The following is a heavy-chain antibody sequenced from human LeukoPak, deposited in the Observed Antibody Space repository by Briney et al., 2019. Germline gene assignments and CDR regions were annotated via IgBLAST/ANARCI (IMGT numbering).Heavy chain of an antibody. Sequence: PGGSLRLSCAASGFTFSSHGMSWVRQAPGKGLEWVAFIRYDGSNKYYADSVKGRFTISRDNAKNSLYLQMNSLRAEDTAVYYCARGGVRGPQHNTDYYYMDVWGKGTTVTISS. D-gene: IGHD2-21*01. CDR2: IRYDGSNK. CDR1: GFTFSSHG. V-gene: IGHV3-30*02. CDR3: ARGGVRGPQHNTDYYYMDV. J-gene: IGHJ6*03.